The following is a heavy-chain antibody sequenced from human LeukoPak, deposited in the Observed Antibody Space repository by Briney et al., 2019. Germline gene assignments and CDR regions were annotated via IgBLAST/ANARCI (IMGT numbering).Heavy chain of an antibody. J-gene: IGHJ4*02. D-gene: IGHD3-3*01. CDR1: GFTFSDYY. CDR3: AKDGDFWSGYYRPYYFDY. CDR2: ISGSGGST. V-gene: IGHV3-23*01. Sequence: GGSLRLSCAASGFTFSDYYMSWIRQAPGKGLEWVSAISGSGGSTYYADSVKGRFTISRDNSKNTLYLQMNSLRAEDTAVYYCAKDGDFWSGYYRPYYFDYWGQGTLVTVSS.